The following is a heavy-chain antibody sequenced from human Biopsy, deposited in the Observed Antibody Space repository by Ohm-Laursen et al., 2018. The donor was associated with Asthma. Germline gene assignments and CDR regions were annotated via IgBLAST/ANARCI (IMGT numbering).Heavy chain of an antibody. J-gene: IGHJ5*01. Sequence: SETLSLTCAVYGGSFSGYYWSWIRQPPGKGLEWIGEINHSGGTNYNPSLKSRVTISVDTSKNQFSLKLSSVTAADTAVYYCAGAGQCSSTSCYNPGWFDSWGQGTLVTVSS. CDR2: INHSGGT. CDR1: GGSFSGYY. CDR3: AGAGQCSSTSCYNPGWFDS. D-gene: IGHD2-2*01. V-gene: IGHV4-34*01.